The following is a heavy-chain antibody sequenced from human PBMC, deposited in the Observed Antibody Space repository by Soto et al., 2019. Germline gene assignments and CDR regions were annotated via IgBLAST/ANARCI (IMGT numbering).Heavy chain of an antibody. CDR1: GDIFSKYA. D-gene: IGHD2-15*01. Sequence: QVQLVQSGAEMKKPGSSVRVSCKASGDIFSKYAISWVRQAPGQGLQWMGGIFPLPGIVHIAQNFQGRVTIAADEPTSTVYVELSSLTSEDTAIYYCARDFYCTGRNCYHGGWYDPWGQGTLVTVSS. CDR2: IFPLPGIV. CDR3: ARDFYCTGRNCYHGGWYDP. J-gene: IGHJ5*02. V-gene: IGHV1-69*04.